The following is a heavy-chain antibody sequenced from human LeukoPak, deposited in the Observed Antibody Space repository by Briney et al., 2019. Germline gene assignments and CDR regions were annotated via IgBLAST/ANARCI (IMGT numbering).Heavy chain of an antibody. CDR3: ARGPRIAVAGPRIRRAEYFQN. J-gene: IGHJ1*01. D-gene: IGHD6-19*01. V-gene: IGHV3-11*04. Sequence: GGSLRLSCAASGFTFSDYYMSWIRQAPGKGLEWVSYISSSGSTIYYADSVKGRFTISRDNAKNSLYLQMNSLRAEDTAVYYCARGPRIAVAGPRIRRAEYFQNWGQGTLVTVSS. CDR2: ISSSGSTI. CDR1: GFTFSDYY.